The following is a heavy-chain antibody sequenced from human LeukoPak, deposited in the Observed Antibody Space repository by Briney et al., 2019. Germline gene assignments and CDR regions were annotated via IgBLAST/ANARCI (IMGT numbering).Heavy chain of an antibody. D-gene: IGHD2-21*02. CDR1: SGSISTSNYY. V-gene: IGHV4-39*07. J-gene: IGHJ4*02. CDR3: ARGGDCPDY. CDR2: IFYSGST. Sequence: PSETLSLTCTVSSGSISTSNYYWGWVRQPPGKALEWIGNIFYSGSTYYSPSLKSRVTISLDTSRNQFSLRLTSVTAADTAVYYCARGGDCPDYWAQGTLVTVSS.